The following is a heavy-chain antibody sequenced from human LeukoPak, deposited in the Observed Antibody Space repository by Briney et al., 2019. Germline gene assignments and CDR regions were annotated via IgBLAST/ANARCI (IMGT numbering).Heavy chain of an antibody. V-gene: IGHV4-61*08. CDR2: IYYSGST. CDR3: ARARANYDYVWGSYRHDFDY. CDR1: GGSISSGGYY. D-gene: IGHD3-16*02. J-gene: IGHJ4*02. Sequence: SETLSLTCAVSGGSISSGGYYWSWIRQPPGKGLEWIGYIYYSGSTNYNPSLKSRVTISVDTSKNQFSLKLSSVTAADTAVYYCARARANYDYVWGSYRHDFDYWGQGTLVTVSS.